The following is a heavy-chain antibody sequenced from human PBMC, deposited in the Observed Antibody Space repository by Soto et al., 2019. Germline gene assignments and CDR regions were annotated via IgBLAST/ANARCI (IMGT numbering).Heavy chain of an antibody. CDR1: GGSISSGGYS. D-gene: IGHD1-1*01. CDR2: ISYSGTT. Sequence: PSETLSLTCAVSGGSISSGGYSWSWIRQPPGKGLEWIGYISYSGTTYYNPSLKSRVTMSIDTSKNQFSLDLSSVTAVDTAVYYCAKNTGGTRGPYFDYWGQGTPVTVSS. V-gene: IGHV4-30-2*01. J-gene: IGHJ4*02. CDR3: AKNTGGTRGPYFDY.